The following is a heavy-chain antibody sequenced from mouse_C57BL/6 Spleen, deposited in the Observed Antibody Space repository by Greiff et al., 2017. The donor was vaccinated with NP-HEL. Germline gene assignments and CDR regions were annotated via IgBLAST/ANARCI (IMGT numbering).Heavy chain of an antibody. CDR2: IYPGDGDT. D-gene: IGHD1-1*01. Sequence: QVQLKQSGAELVKPGASVKISCKASGYAFSSYWMNWVKQRPGKGLEWIGQIYPGDGDTNYNGKFKGKATLTADKSSSTAYMQLSSLTSEDSAVYFCARYPITTVVEGAMDYWGQGTSVTVSS. J-gene: IGHJ4*01. CDR3: ARYPITTVVEGAMDY. CDR1: GYAFSSYW. V-gene: IGHV1-80*01.